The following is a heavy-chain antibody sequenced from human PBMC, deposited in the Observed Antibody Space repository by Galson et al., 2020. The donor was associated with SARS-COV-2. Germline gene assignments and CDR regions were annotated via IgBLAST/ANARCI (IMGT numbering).Heavy chain of an antibody. CDR3: ARTVSYHEGSASYGDV. V-gene: IGHV4-61*02. D-gene: IGHD3-16*02. J-gene: IGHJ2*01. Sequence: SETLSLTCTVSGDSISSDGYNWSWIRQIRPPAGQRLAWIGRDFASERHYSNHSLESRVTISVDTSRSQFVLKVNAVTAADTAVYFCARTVSYHEGSASYGDVWGRCTLVTVSS. CDR2: DFASERH. CDR1: GDSISSDGYN.